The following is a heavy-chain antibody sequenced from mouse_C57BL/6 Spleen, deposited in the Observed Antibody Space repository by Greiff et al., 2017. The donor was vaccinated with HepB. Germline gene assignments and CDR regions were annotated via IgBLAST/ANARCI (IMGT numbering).Heavy chain of an antibody. CDR3: ARYGDGYYDYAMDY. J-gene: IGHJ4*01. CDR1: GYTFTDYN. CDR2: INPNNGGT. D-gene: IGHD2-3*01. V-gene: IGHV1-22*01. Sequence: VQLKQSGPELVKPGASVKMSCKASGYTFTDYNMHWVKQSHGKSLEWIGYINPNNGGTSYNQKFKGKATLTVNKSSSTAYMELRSLTSEDSAVYYCARYGDGYYDYAMDYWGQGTSVTVSS.